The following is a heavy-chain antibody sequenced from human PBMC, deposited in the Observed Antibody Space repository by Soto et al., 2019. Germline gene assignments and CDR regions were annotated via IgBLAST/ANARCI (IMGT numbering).Heavy chain of an antibody. CDR3: AGDRGPSSGYYPYWFDP. Sequence: QVQLVQSGAEVKKPGSSVKVSCKASGGTFSSYAITWVRQAPGQGLEWMGGIIPSFGTANYEQKIQGRVTLTADESTSTAYMELSSLRSEDTAVYYCAGDRGPSSGYYPYWFDPWGQGTLVTVSS. J-gene: IGHJ5*02. CDR1: GGTFSSYA. D-gene: IGHD3-22*01. V-gene: IGHV1-69*12. CDR2: IIPSFGTA.